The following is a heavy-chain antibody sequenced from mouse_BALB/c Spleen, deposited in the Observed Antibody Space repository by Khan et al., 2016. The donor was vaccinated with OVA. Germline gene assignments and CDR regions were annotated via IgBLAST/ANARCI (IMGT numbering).Heavy chain of an antibody. CDR2: ISSLAYNF. CDR1: GFTFSDYG. V-gene: IGHV5-15*02. J-gene: IGHJ3*01. CDR3: ARGGKGGFAY. Sequence: EVELVESGGGLVQPGGSRKLSCAASGFTFSDYGMAWVRQAPGKGPEWLSFISSLAYNFYYADTVTGRFTISRENAKNTLYLEMSSLRSEETAMYYCARGGKGGFAYWGQGTLVTVSA.